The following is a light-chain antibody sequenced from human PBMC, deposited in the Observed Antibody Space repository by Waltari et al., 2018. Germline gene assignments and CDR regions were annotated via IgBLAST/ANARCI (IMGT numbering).Light chain of an antibody. CDR1: NMGRKT. J-gene: IGLJ2*01. CDR2: DDS. CDR3: HVWAGGRVV. Sequence: SYVLTQPPSESVAPGQEATITCGGNNMGRKTVHWYQQKPGQAPVLVVYDDSDRASGLPERFSCSKSGDTATLTISRVEAGDEADYSCHVWAGGRVVFGGVPKLTVL. V-gene: IGLV3-21*02.